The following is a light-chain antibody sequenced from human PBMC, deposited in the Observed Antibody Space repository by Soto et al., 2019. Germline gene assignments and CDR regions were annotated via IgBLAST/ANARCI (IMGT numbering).Light chain of an antibody. CDR3: QQSYITWT. Sequence: DIPMTQSPSSLSASVGDRVTITCRASHSISSYSNWYQQKPGKAPKLLIYAASSLQSGVPSRFSGSGSRTDFTLTISILQPEDFATYYFQQSYITWTFGQGTKVEIK. J-gene: IGKJ1*01. CDR2: AAS. CDR1: HSISSY. V-gene: IGKV1-39*01.